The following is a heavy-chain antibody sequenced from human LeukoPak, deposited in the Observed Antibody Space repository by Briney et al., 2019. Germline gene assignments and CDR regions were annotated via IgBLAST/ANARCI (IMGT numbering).Heavy chain of an antibody. Sequence: TGGSLRLSCAASGFTFSSYAMHWVRQAPGKGLEYVSAISGNGGSTYYANSVKGRFTISRDNSKNTLYLQMGSLRAEDMAVYYCARASYDYVWGSYRYPEYFQHWGQGTLVTVSS. J-gene: IGHJ1*01. CDR1: GFTFSSYA. D-gene: IGHD3-16*02. V-gene: IGHV3-64*01. CDR3: ARASYDYVWGSYRYPEYFQH. CDR2: ISGNGGST.